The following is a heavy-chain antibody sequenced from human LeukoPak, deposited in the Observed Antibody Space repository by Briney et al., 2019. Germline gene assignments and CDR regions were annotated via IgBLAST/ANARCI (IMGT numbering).Heavy chain of an antibody. CDR3: ARGPGLDIVLVTWDY. J-gene: IGHJ4*02. Sequence: ASVKVSCKASGYTFTDYYMHWVRQAPGQGLEWMGWINPNSGGTNYAQKFQGRVTMTRDTSISTAYMELSGLRSDDTAVYYCARGPGLDIVLVTWDYWGQGTLVTVSS. CDR2: INPNSGGT. V-gene: IGHV1-2*02. CDR1: GYTFTDYY. D-gene: IGHD2-2*01.